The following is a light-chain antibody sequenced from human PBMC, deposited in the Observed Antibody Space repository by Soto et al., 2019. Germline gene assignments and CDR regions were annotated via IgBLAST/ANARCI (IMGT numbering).Light chain of an antibody. Sequence: QSVLTQPPSVSAAPGQTVTISCSGSNSNIGNNFVSWYQQLPETAPKLLIYVNNQRPSGIPGRFSGSKSDTSAFLGITGLQTGDEADYYCGTWDSSLRAVVFGGGTKLTVL. CDR3: GTWDSSLRAVV. CDR1: NSNIGNNF. J-gene: IGLJ2*01. V-gene: IGLV1-51*01. CDR2: VNN.